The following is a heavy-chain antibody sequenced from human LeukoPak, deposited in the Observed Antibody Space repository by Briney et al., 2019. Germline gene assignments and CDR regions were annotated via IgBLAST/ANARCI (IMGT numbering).Heavy chain of an antibody. J-gene: IGHJ5*02. CDR2: INHGGST. D-gene: IGHD6-13*01. Sequence: SETLSLTCAVYGGSFSGYYWTWVRQPPGKGLEWIGEINHGGSTNYNPSLKSRVTISVDTSKKKFSLKLSSVTAADTAVYYCARVGSGSNFRIFSWFDPWGQGTLVTVSS. V-gene: IGHV4-34*01. CDR1: GGSFSGYY. CDR3: ARVGSGSNFRIFSWFDP.